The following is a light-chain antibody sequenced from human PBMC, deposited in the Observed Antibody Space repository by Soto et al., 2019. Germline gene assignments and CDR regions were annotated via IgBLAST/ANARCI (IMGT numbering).Light chain of an antibody. CDR3: SSYTASSARV. J-gene: IGLJ1*01. CDR1: NSDLGAYDY. Sequence: QSALTQPASVSGSPGQSITISCTGTNSDLGAYDYVSWYQQHPGKAPRLLIYEVFNRPSGVSDRFSGSKSANTASLTISGLQADDEADYYCSSYTASSARVFGPGTKLNVL. CDR2: EVF. V-gene: IGLV2-14*01.